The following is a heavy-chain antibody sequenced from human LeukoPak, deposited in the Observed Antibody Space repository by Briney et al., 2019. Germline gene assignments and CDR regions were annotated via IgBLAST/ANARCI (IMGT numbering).Heavy chain of an antibody. V-gene: IGHV3-23*01. CDR3: AKGYGSYFLGAFDY. D-gene: IGHD1-26*01. J-gene: IGHJ4*02. CDR2: ISGSGGST. Sequence: GGSLRLSCAASGFTFSSYAMSCVRQAPGKGLEWVSAISGSGGSTYYADSVKGRFTISRDNSKNTLYLQMNSLRAEDTAVYYCAKGYGSYFLGAFDYWGQGTLVTVSS. CDR1: GFTFSSYA.